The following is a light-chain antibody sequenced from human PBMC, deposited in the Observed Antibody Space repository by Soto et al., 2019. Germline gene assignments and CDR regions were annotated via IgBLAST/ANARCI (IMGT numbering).Light chain of an antibody. CDR2: GAS. CDR1: QSVSSSY. CDR3: QQYGRSPPNT. V-gene: IGKV3-20*01. Sequence: EIVLTQSPGTLSLSPGERATLSCRASQSVSSSYLAWYRQKPGQAPRLLIYGASSRATGIPDRFSGSGSGTDFTLTISRLEPEDFAVYYCQQYGRSPPNTFGQGTKLESK. J-gene: IGKJ2*01.